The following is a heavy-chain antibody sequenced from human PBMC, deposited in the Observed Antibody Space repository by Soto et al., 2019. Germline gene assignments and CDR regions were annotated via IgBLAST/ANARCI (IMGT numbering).Heavy chain of an antibody. Sequence: EVQLLESGGGLVQPGGSLRLSCEASGFTFSSYAMTWVRQAPGKGLEWVSTISRSGDSTYYRDSVKGRFTISIDNSKNTVYLQMNSRRAKDTAGYYCAKPDKFNPQSCVWANRCEYWGQRTLVTIS. CDR2: ISRSGDST. J-gene: IGHJ4*02. V-gene: IGHV3-23*01. CDR1: GFTFSSYA. CDR3: AKPDKFNPQSCVWANRCEY. D-gene: IGHD2-15*01.